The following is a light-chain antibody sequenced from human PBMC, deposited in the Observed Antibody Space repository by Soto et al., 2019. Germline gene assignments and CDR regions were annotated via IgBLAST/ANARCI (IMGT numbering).Light chain of an antibody. CDR3: HQYGGSPGT. CDR2: GAS. J-gene: IGKJ1*01. V-gene: IGKV3-20*01. Sequence: EIVMTQSPVTLSVSPGERATLSCRSSQTVSSNYLAWYQQKPGQAPRLLIYGASSRATGVPDRFSGSGSGTDFTLTISRLEPEDFALYYCHQYGGSPGTLGQGTKVDIK. CDR1: QTVSSNY.